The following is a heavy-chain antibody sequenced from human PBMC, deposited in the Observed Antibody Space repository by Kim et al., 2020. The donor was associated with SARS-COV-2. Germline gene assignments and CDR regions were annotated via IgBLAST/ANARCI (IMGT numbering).Heavy chain of an antibody. CDR1: GGTFSSYA. D-gene: IGHD2-2*01. Sequence: SVKVSCKASGGTFSSYAISWVRQAPGQGLEWMGGIIPIFGTANYAQKFQGRVTITADESTSTAYMELSSLRSEDTAVYYCASPFLGYCSSTSCHDAFDIWGQGTMVTVSS. CDR3: ASPFLGYCSSTSCHDAFDI. CDR2: IIPIFGTA. J-gene: IGHJ3*02. V-gene: IGHV1-69*13.